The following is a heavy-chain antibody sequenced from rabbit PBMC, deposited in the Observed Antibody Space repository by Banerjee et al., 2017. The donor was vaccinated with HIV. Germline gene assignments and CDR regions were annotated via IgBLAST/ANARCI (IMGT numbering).Heavy chain of an antibody. CDR3: AVGGYDGYGYAWAFDP. Sequence: GLELIACIYNGGGSTYYASWAKGRFTISKTSSTTVTLQMTSLTVADTATYFCAVGGYDGYGYAWAFDPWG. J-gene: IGHJ2*01. V-gene: IGHV1S40*01. CDR2: IYNGGGST. D-gene: IGHD6-1*01.